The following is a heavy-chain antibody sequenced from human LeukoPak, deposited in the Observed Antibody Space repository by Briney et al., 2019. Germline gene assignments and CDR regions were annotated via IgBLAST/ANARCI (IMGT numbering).Heavy chain of an antibody. Sequence: SETLSLTCTVSGGSISSYYWSWIRQPPGKGLEWIGYIYYSGSTNYNPSLKSRVTISVDTSKNQFSLKLSSVIAADTAVYYCARDSTFTYCSSTSCYGYGMDVWGKGTTVTVSS. D-gene: IGHD2-2*01. CDR2: IYYSGST. V-gene: IGHV4-59*01. CDR1: GGSISSYY. J-gene: IGHJ6*04. CDR3: ARDSTFTYCSSTSCYGYGMDV.